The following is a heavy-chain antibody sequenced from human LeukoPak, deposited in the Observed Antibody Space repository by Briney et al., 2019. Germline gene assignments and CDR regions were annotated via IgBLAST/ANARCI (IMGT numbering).Heavy chain of an antibody. CDR2: IYWDDDK. CDR1: GFSLSTSGVG. Sequence: SGPTLVNPTQPLTLTCTFSGFSLSTSGVGVGWIRQPPGKALEWLALIYWDDDKRYSPSLKSRLTITKDTSKNQVVLTMTNMDPVDTATYYCAHTRIAAESINSFDYWGQGTLVTVSS. V-gene: IGHV2-5*02. CDR3: AHTRIAAESINSFDY. D-gene: IGHD6-13*01. J-gene: IGHJ4*02.